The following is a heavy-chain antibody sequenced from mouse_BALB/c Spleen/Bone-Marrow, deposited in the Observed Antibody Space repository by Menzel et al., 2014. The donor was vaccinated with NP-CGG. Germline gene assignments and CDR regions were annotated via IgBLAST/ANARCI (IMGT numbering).Heavy chain of an antibody. CDR2: IDPSDSET. CDR1: GYSFTSYW. CDR3: ARELLRRRSARDY. J-gene: IGHJ4*01. Sequence: QVQLQQPGPQLVRPGASVKISCKASGYSFTSYWMHWVKQRPGQGLEWIGMIDPSDSETRLNQKFKDKATLTVDKPSSAAYMQLSSPTSEDSAVYYCARELLRRRSARDYWGQGTSVTVSS. V-gene: IGHV1S127*01. D-gene: IGHD1-2*01.